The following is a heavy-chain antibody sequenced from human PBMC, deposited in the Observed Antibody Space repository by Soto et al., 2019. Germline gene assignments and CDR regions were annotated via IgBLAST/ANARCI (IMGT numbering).Heavy chain of an antibody. D-gene: IGHD3-22*01. CDR1: GYTFTSYY. V-gene: IGHV1-46*03. Sequence: ASVKVSCKASGYTFTSYYMHWVRQAPGQGLEWMGIINPSGGSTSYAQKFQGRVTMTRDTSTSTVYMELSSLRSEDTAVYYCARDFSDYYDSSGPNWFDPWGQGTLVTGSS. CDR2: INPSGGST. J-gene: IGHJ5*02. CDR3: ARDFSDYYDSSGPNWFDP.